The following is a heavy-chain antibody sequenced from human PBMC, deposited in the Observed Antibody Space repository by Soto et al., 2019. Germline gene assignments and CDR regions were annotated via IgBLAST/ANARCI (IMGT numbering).Heavy chain of an antibody. CDR3: SISSGYSLRERENGFEL. V-gene: IGHV1-3*01. Sequence: GASVKVSCKASGYTFTSYAMCWVRQAPGQRLEWMGWINAGNGNTKYSQRFQGRVTITRDTSASTAYMELSSLRSEDTAVYYCSISSGYSLRERENGFELWLKRTLVIV. CDR1: GYTFTSYA. D-gene: IGHD5-18*01. CDR2: INAGNGNT. J-gene: IGHJ5*02.